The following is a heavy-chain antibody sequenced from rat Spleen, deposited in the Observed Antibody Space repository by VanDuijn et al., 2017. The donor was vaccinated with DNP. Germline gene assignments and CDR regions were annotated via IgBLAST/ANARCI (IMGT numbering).Heavy chain of an antibody. D-gene: IGHD1-7*01. V-gene: IGHV5-58*01. CDR1: GFTFSSYW. Sequence: EVQLVETGGGLVQPGRSLKLSCVASGFTFSSYWMYWVRQAPGMGLEWVATIIYDGSRTYYRDSVKGRFTISRDNAKSTLYLQMDSLRSEDTATYYCTTEEDYGYNWFAYWGQGTLVTVSS. CDR2: IIYDGSRT. CDR3: TTEEDYGYNWFAY. J-gene: IGHJ3*01.